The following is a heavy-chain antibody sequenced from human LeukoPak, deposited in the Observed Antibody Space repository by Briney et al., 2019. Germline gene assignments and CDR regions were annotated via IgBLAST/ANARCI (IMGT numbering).Heavy chain of an antibody. CDR1: GGSISNYY. CDR2: LHASGST. Sequence: SETLSLTCSVSGGSISNYYWNWIRQPAGKGLEWIGRLHASGSTRYNPSFGTRVTMSADTSKNQLSLKLTSVTAADTALYFCARDQSGSGGYNNDAFDIWGQGTMVTVYS. V-gene: IGHV4-4*07. D-gene: IGHD5-12*01. J-gene: IGHJ3*02. CDR3: ARDQSGSGGYNNDAFDI.